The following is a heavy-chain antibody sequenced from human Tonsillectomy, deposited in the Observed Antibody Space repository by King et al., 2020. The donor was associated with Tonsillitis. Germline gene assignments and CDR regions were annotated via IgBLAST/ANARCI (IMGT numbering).Heavy chain of an antibody. CDR3: ARLYLGGRWLVTSHWFDP. V-gene: IGHV5-51*01. Sequence: QLVQSGAEVKVSGESLKISCKASGYSFSNYWIGWVRQMPGKGLEWMGIIYPGASDTRYSPSFEGQITISADKSISTAYLQWSSLKDSDTAMYYCARLYLGGRWLVTSHWFDPWGQGTLVTVSS. CDR2: IYPGASDT. J-gene: IGHJ5*02. CDR1: GYSFSNYW. D-gene: IGHD6-19*01.